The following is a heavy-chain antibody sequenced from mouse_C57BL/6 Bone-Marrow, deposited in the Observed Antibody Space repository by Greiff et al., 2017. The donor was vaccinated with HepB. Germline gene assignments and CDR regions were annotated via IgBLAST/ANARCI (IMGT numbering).Heavy chain of an antibody. CDR3: ARQYDGYYLLPY. J-gene: IGHJ3*01. CDR2: ISNGGGST. V-gene: IGHV5-12*01. Sequence: EVQWVESGGGLVQPGGSLKLSCAASGFTFSDYYMYWVRQTPEKRLEWVAYISNGGGSTYYPDTVKGRFTISRDNAKNTLYLQMSRLKSEDTAMYYCARQYDGYYLLPYWGQGTLVTVSA. D-gene: IGHD2-3*01. CDR1: GFTFSDYY.